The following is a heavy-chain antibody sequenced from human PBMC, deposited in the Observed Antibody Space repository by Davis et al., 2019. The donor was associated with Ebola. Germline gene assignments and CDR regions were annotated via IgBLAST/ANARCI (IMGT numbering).Heavy chain of an antibody. CDR2: IYYSGST. CDR1: GGSISSYY. Sequence: SETLSLTCTVSGGSISSYYWSWIRQPPGKGLEWIGSIYYSGSTYYNPSLKSRVTISVETSKNQFSLKLSSVTAADTAVYYCARHWDIVVVVAATPVDWFDPWGQRTLVTVSS. D-gene: IGHD2-15*01. CDR3: ARHWDIVVVVAATPVDWFDP. J-gene: IGHJ5*02. V-gene: IGHV4-39*01.